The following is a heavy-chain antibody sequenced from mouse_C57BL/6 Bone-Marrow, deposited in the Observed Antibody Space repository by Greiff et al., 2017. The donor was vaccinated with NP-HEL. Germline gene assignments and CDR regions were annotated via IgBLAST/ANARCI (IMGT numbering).Heavy chain of an antibody. D-gene: IGHD2-1*01. J-gene: IGHJ4*01. CDR3: ARSLYGNYGMDY. V-gene: IGHV1-63*01. CDR2: IYPGGGYT. Sequence: QVQLQQSGAELVRPGTSVKMSCKASGYTFTNYWIGWAKQRPGRGLEWIGDIYPGGGYTNYNEKFKGKATLTADKSSSTAYMQFSSLTSEDSAIYYCARSLYGNYGMDYWGQGTSVTVSS. CDR1: GYTFTNYW.